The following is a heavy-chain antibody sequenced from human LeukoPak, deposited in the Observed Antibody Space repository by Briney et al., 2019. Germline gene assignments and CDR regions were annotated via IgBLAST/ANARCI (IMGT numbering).Heavy chain of an antibody. CDR1: GFTFSSYS. CDR3: AREGASITMVRGVIPNPDWFDP. CDR2: ISIISCYI. J-gene: IGHJ5*02. Sequence: GGSLRLSCAASGFTFSSYSMNWVRQAPGKGLEWVSSISIISCYIYYADSVKGRFTISRDHAKDTLYLQMNSLRDEDTAVYYCAREGASITMVRGVIPNPDWFDPWGQGTLVTVSS. V-gene: IGHV3-21*01. D-gene: IGHD3-10*01.